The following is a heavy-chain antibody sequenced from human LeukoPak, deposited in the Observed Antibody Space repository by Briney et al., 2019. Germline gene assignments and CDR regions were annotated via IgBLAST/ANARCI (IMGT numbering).Heavy chain of an antibody. D-gene: IGHD4-17*01. V-gene: IGHV3-21*01. J-gene: IGHJ4*02. CDR2: ISSSSSYI. Sequence: GGSLRLSCAASGFTFSSYSMNWVRQAPGKGLEWVSSISSSSSYIYYADSVEGRFTISRDNAKNSLYLQMNSLRAEDTAVYYCARDDYGDPLFDYWGQGTLVTVSS. CDR1: GFTFSSYS. CDR3: ARDDYGDPLFDY.